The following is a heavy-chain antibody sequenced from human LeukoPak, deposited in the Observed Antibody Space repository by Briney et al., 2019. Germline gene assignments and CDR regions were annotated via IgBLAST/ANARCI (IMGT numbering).Heavy chain of an antibody. D-gene: IGHD2-15*01. Sequence: SGGSLRLSCAASGFTFSSYSMNWVRQAPGKGLEWVSSISSSSSYIYYADSVKGRFTISRDNAKNSLYLQMNSLRAEDTAVYYCARGYCSGGSCYGPDYWGQGTLVTVSS. CDR2: ISSSSSYI. V-gene: IGHV3-21*01. CDR3: ARGYCSGGSCYGPDY. CDR1: GFTFSSYS. J-gene: IGHJ4*02.